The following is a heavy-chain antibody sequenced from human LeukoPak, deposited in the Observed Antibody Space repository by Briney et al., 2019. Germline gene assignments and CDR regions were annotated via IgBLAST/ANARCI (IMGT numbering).Heavy chain of an antibody. CDR1: GYTFTGCY. CDR2: INPNSGGT. V-gene: IGHV1-2*02. CDR3: ARDPGITGTPGGYFDL. Sequence: ASVKVSCKASGYTFTGCYMHWVRQAPGQGLEWMGWINPNSGGTNYAQKFQGRVTMTRDTSISTAYMELSRLRSDDTAVYYCARDPGITGTPGGYFDLWGRGTLVTVSS. J-gene: IGHJ2*01. D-gene: IGHD1-20*01.